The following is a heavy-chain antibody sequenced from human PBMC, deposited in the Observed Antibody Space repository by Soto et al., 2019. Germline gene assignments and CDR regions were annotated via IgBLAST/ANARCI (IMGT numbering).Heavy chain of an antibody. CDR3: AREPYSSGGSSPHYYYYGMDV. J-gene: IGHJ6*02. Sequence: KASETLSLTCTVSGGSISSGGYYWSWIRQHPGKGLEWIGYIYYSGSTYYNPSLKSRVTISVDTSKNQFSLKLSSVTAADTAVYYCAREPYSSGGSSPHYYYYGMDVWGQGTTVTVSS. D-gene: IGHD2-15*01. CDR1: GGSISSGGYY. V-gene: IGHV4-31*03. CDR2: IYYSGST.